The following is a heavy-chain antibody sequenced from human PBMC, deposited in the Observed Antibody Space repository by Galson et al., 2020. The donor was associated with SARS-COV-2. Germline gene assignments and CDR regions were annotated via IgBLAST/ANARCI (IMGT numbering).Heavy chain of an antibody. CDR3: ARDLGPAPMIKWYFDL. J-gene: IGHJ2*01. V-gene: IGHV3-21*01. Sequence: GESLKISCVASGFTFSDYTMIWVRQAPGTGLEWVSSIFGSGSHRYYADSVKGRFTISRDSAKSSLYLQMNRLGADDTAVYYCARDLGPAPMIKWYFDLWGRGALVTVSS. D-gene: IGHD3-16*01. CDR1: GFTFSDYT. CDR2: IFGSGSHR.